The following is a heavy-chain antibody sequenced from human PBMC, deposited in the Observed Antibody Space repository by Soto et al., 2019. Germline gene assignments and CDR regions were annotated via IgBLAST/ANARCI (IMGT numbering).Heavy chain of an antibody. J-gene: IGHJ6*02. V-gene: IGHV3-30*18. CDR1: GFTFSSYG. Sequence: GGSLRLSCAASGFTFSSYGMHWVRQAPGKGLEWVAVISYDGSNKYYADSVKGRFTISRDNSKNTLYLQMNSLRAEDTAVYYCAKDTAEAGTDYYYGMDVWGQGTTVTVSS. CDR3: AKDTAEAGTDYYYGMDV. CDR2: ISYDGSNK. D-gene: IGHD6-13*01.